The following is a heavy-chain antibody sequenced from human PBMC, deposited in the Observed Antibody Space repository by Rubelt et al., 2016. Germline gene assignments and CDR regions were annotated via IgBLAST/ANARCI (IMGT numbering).Heavy chain of an antibody. CDR1: GGSFSGYY. CDR2: IDWDDDK. CDR3: ARMSRLSGFYYMDY. D-gene: IGHD3-3*01. J-gene: IGHJ4*02. V-gene: IGHV2-70*11. Sequence: LLKPSETLSLTCAVYGGSFSGYYWSWIRQPPGKALEWLARIDWDDDKYYSTSLKTRLTISKDTSKNQVVLTITNMDPVDTATYFCARMSRLSGFYYMDYWGQGTLVTVSS.